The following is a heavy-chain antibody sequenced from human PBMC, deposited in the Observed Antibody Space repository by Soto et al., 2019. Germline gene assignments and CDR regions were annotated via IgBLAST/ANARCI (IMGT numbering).Heavy chain of an antibody. Sequence: EVQLLESGGGLVQPGGSLRLSCAASGFTFSSYAMSWVRQAAGKWLEWVSAISGSGGSTYYADSVKGRFTISRDNSKNTLYLQMNSLRAEDTAVYYCAKDPMYDFWSDWFDPWGQGTLVTVSS. J-gene: IGHJ5*02. CDR1: GFTFSSYA. D-gene: IGHD3-3*01. V-gene: IGHV3-23*01. CDR3: AKDPMYDFWSDWFDP. CDR2: ISGSGGST.